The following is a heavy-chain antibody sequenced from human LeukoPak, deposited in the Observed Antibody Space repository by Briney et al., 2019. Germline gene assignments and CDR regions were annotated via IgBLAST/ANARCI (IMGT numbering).Heavy chain of an antibody. D-gene: IGHD3-3*01. CDR3: ARDLTIFGVVHYYYYMDV. V-gene: IGHV4-4*07. CDR2: IYTSGST. J-gene: IGHJ6*03. Sequence: PSETLSLTCTVSGGSISSYYWSWIRQPAGKGLEWIGRIYTSGSTNYSPSLKSRVTMSVDTSKNQFSLKLSSVTAADTAVYYCARDLTIFGVVHYYYYMDVWGKGTTVTVSS. CDR1: GGSISSYY.